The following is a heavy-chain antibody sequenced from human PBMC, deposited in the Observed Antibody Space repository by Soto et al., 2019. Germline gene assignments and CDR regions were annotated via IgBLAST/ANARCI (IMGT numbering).Heavy chain of an antibody. D-gene: IGHD6-19*01. J-gene: IGHJ4*02. Sequence: ASVKVSCKASGYIFTGYYMHWVRQAPGQGLEWMGWINPNSGDTNYTQKFQGWVTMTRDTSISTAYMELSRLRSDDTAVYYCATSRISIALARETEYYFDYWGQGSPVTGSS. CDR3: ATSRISIALARETEYYFDY. CDR2: INPNSGDT. V-gene: IGHV1-2*04. CDR1: GYIFTGYY.